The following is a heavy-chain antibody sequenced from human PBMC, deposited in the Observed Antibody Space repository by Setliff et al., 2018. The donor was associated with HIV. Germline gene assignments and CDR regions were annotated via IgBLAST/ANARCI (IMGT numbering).Heavy chain of an antibody. CDR3: ARASGSYYDNEYFQH. CDR2: IHYDGNNK. CDR1: GFTSTDFG. Sequence: LRLSCAASGFTSTDFGMHWVRQASGKGLEWVAFIHYDGNNKLYSDSVKGRFTISRDKSTNTLYLQMNSLRAEDTAVYYCARASGSYYDNEYFQHWGQGTLVTVSS. V-gene: IGHV3-30*02. D-gene: IGHD1-26*01. J-gene: IGHJ1*01.